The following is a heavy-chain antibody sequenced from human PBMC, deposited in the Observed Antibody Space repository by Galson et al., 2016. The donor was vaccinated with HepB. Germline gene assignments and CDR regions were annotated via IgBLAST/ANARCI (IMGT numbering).Heavy chain of an antibody. Sequence: SLRLSCAASGFSFSDYYMTWIRQAPGKGLEWVSYISSSGSYNTNYADSVKGRFTISRDNAKNSLYLQMDSLRVEDTAVYYCARAASELDYRGQGTLVTVSS. V-gene: IGHV3-11*05. CDR2: ISSSGSYNT. CDR3: ARAASELDY. D-gene: IGHD6-19*01. J-gene: IGHJ4*02. CDR1: GFSFSDYY.